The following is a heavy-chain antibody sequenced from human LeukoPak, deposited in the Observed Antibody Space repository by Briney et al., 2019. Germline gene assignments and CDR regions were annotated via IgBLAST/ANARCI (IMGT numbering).Heavy chain of an antibody. V-gene: IGHV1-69*05. CDR3: AMIPYCTSVTCYYLDY. Sequence: ASVKVSCKASGGTFSSYAISWVRQASGQGLEWMGGIIPIFGTANYAQKFQGRVTITTDESTSTAYMELRSLRSDDTAVYYCAMIPYCTSVTCYYLDYWGQGTLVTVSS. CDR2: IIPIFGTA. CDR1: GGTFSSYA. D-gene: IGHD2-8*01. J-gene: IGHJ4*02.